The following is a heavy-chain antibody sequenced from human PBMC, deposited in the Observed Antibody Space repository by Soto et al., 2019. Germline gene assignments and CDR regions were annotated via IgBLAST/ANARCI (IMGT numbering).Heavy chain of an antibody. J-gene: IGHJ4*02. D-gene: IGHD4-17*01. CDR3: AKDGRHYGDYVPFGY. CDR2: ISYDGSNK. Sequence: PGGSLRLSCAASGFTFSSYGMHWVRQAPGKGLEWVAVISYDGSNKYYADSVKGRFTISRDNSKNTLYLQMNSLRAEDTAVYYCAKDGRHYGDYVPFGYWGQGTLVTVSS. V-gene: IGHV3-30*18. CDR1: GFTFSSYG.